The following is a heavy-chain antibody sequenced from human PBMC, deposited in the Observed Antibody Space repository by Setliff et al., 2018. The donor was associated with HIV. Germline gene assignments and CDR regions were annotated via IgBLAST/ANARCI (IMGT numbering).Heavy chain of an antibody. Sequence: PGGSLRLSCTASGFTFSSYSMNWVRQAPGKGLEWVSYISSSGSTIRYADSVRGRFIISRDNAKNSLYLQMNSLRAEDTAVYYCARDGLEGDMAGRQRTYAFGYWGQGTLVTVSS. CDR3: ARDGLEGDMAGRQRTYAFGY. D-gene: IGHD2-15*01. CDR2: ISSSGSTI. V-gene: IGHV3-48*01. J-gene: IGHJ4*02. CDR1: GFTFSSYS.